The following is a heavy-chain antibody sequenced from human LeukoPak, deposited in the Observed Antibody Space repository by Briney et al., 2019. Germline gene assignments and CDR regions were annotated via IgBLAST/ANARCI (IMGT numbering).Heavy chain of an antibody. CDR1: GYTFTTYW. Sequence: GESLKISCEVSGYTFTTYWIAWVRQMPGKGLEWMGSIFPGDSDTRYSPSFQGQVTISADKSISTAYLQWSSLKASDTAMYYCARRSVIAALVHAFDIWGQGTMVTVPS. CDR3: ARRSVIAALVHAFDI. D-gene: IGHD6-13*01. J-gene: IGHJ3*02. V-gene: IGHV5-51*01. CDR2: IFPGDSDT.